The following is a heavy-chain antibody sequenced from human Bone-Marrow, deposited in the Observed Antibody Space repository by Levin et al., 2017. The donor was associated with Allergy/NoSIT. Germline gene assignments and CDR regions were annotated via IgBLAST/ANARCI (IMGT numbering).Heavy chain of an antibody. CDR3: ARDAYKASLDY. CDR2: MKQDGSEK. Sequence: GESLKISCAASGFTFSSYWMSWVRQAPGKGLEWVANMKQDGSEKYYVDSVKGRFTISRDNAKNSLYLQMNSLRAEDTAVYYCARDAYKASLDYWGQGALVTVSS. V-gene: IGHV3-7*01. D-gene: IGHD3-16*01. J-gene: IGHJ4*02. CDR1: GFTFSSYW.